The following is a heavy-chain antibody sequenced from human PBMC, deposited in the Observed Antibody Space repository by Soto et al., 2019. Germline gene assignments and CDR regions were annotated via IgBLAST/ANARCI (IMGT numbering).Heavy chain of an antibody. CDR1: GDSIGSSTYY. V-gene: IGHV4-39*07. J-gene: IGHJ4*02. Sequence: PSETLSLTCTVSGDSIGSSTYYWSWIRQPPGKGLEWIGEINHSGSTNYNPSLKSRVTISVDTSKNQFSLKLSSVTAADTAVYYCARGLGYCSSTSCYGGYFDYWGQGTLVTVSS. D-gene: IGHD2-2*01. CDR2: INHSGST. CDR3: ARGLGYCSSTSCYGGYFDY.